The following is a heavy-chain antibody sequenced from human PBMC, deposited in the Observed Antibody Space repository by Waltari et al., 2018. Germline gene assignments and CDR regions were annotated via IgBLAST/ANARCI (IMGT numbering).Heavy chain of an antibody. CDR1: GFTFSSYG. V-gene: IGHV3-30*18. J-gene: IGHJ6*03. CDR3: AKDHHSSSWYYYYYMDV. Sequence: QVQLVESGGGVVQPGRSLRLSCAASGFTFSSYGMHWVRQAPGKGLEWVAVISYDGSNKYDADSVKGRFTISRDNSKNTLYLQMNSLRAEDTAVYYCAKDHHSSSWYYYYYMDVWGKGTTVTVSS. D-gene: IGHD6-13*01. CDR2: ISYDGSNK.